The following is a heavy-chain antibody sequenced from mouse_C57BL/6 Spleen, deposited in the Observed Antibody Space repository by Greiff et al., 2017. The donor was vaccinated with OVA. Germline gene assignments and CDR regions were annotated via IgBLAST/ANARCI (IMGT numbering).Heavy chain of an antibody. Sequence: VHLVESGAELARPGASVKLSCKASGYTFTSYGISWVKQRTGQGLEWIGEIYPRSGNTYYNEKFKGKATLTADKSSSTAYMELRSLTSEDSAVYFCARVVGDYDYAMDYWGQGTSVTVSS. V-gene: IGHV1-81*01. CDR1: GYTFTSYG. D-gene: IGHD2-4*01. J-gene: IGHJ4*01. CDR2: IYPRSGNT. CDR3: ARVVGDYDYAMDY.